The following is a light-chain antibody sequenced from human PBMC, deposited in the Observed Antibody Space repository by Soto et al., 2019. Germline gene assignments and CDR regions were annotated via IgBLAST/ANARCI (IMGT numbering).Light chain of an antibody. CDR2: WAS. V-gene: IGKV4-1*01. CDR1: QSVLYSSNNKNY. Sequence: DIVMTQSPDSLAVSLGERATINCKSSQSVLYSSNNKNYLAWYQQKPGQPPKLLIYWASTRESGVPDRFSGSGSGTDFNLTISSLQAEDVAVYYCQQYYSTPLTFGQGTKVDI. CDR3: QQYYSTPLT. J-gene: IGKJ1*01.